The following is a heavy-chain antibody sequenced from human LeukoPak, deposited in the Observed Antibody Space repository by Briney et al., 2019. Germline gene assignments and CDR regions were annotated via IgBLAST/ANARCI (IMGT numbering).Heavy chain of an antibody. J-gene: IGHJ4*02. V-gene: IGHV4-59*01. Sequence: PSETLSLTCTVSGGSISSYYWSWIRQPPGKGLEWIGYIYYSGSTNYNPSLKSRVTISVDTSKNQFSLKLSSVTAADTAVYYCARGGVVVTAILEWSMGGFGYWGQGTLVTVSS. CDR1: GGSISSYY. CDR2: IYYSGST. D-gene: IGHD2-21*02. CDR3: ARGGVVVTAILEWSMGGFGY.